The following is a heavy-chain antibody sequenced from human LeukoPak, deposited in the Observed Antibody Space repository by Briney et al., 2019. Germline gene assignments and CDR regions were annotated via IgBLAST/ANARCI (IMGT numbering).Heavy chain of an antibody. Sequence: PGESLRLSCAASGFTFSGYAMYWVRQAPGMRLEWVSSISDGGDNTHYAASVKGRFTISRDNSRNTLYLQMNSLRAEDTALYYCVKFFLPYLAGGTGSRWGQGTLVTVSS. J-gene: IGHJ4*02. V-gene: IGHV3-23*01. CDR2: ISDGGDNT. CDR3: VKFFLPYLAGGTGSR. CDR1: GFTFSGYA. D-gene: IGHD3-10*01.